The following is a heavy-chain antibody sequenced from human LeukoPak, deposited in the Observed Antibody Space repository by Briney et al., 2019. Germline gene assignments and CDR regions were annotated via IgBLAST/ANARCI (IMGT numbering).Heavy chain of an antibody. CDR3: ARPPSTRSYLGYLDS. V-gene: IGHV5-51*01. D-gene: IGHD1-26*01. Sequence: GESLKISCKTSGYSFTTYWVAWVRQMPGRDLEWMGIIFPGDSDTRYSPSFQGQVTISADKSINTAYLQWSSLKASDTAMYYCARPPSTRSYLGYLDSWGQGTLVTVSS. CDR1: GYSFTTYW. J-gene: IGHJ4*02. CDR2: IFPGDSDT.